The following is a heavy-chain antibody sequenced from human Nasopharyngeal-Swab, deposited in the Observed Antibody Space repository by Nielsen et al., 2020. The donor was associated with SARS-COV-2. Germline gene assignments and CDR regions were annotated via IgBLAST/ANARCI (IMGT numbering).Heavy chain of an antibody. V-gene: IGHV3-11*01. J-gene: IGHJ6*02. D-gene: IGHD3-22*01. CDR3: ARDCDDSSGSAYYYGMDA. CDR2: ISISVITI. Sequence: GGSLRPSFAASGFTFSAYYMSWTRQAPGKGLEWVSYISISVITIYYADSVKGRFTISRDNAKNSLYLQMNSLRAEDTAVYYCARDCDDSSGSAYYYGMDAWGQGTTVTVSS. CDR1: GFTFSAYY.